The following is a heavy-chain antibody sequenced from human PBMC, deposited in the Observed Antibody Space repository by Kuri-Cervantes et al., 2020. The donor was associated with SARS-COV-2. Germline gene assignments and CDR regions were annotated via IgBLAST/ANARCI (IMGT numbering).Heavy chain of an antibody. CDR1: GGSNSSSSYY. CDR2: IYYSGST. Sequence: SETLSLTCTVSGGSNSSSSYYWGWIRQPPGKGLEWIGSIYYSGSTYYNPSLKSRVTISVDTSKNQFSLKLSSVTAADTAVYYCARVRLCFDYWGQGTLVTVSS. CDR3: ARVRLCFDY. V-gene: IGHV4-39*01. J-gene: IGHJ4*02. D-gene: IGHD3-16*01.